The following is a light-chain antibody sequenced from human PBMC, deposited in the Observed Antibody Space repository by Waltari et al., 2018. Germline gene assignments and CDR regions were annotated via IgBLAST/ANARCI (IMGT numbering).Light chain of an antibody. Sequence: DIVLTQYPDSLAVSLGERATINCNSSQSVVFSSNNKNYLAWYQQKPGQPHKLLITWSSTRESGVPDLFSGSVSETDFTLTISSLQAEDVAVYYCQQCYTFPYTFGQGTKLEIK. CDR1: QSVVFSSNNKNY. CDR3: QQCYTFPYT. J-gene: IGKJ2*01. V-gene: IGKV4-1*01. CDR2: WSS.